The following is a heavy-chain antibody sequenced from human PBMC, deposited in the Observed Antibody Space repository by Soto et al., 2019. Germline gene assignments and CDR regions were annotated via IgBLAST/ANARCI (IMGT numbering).Heavy chain of an antibody. J-gene: IGHJ5*02. Sequence: SETLSLTCSVSGVSITGSYWSWIRQPPGKTLEWIGYVYHSGTTTYNPSLKSRVSISVDTSKNQFSLRLTSVIAADTAVYYCARVRDWFDPWGQGTLVTVSS. CDR3: ARVRDWFDP. CDR1: GVSITGSY. D-gene: IGHD3-3*01. CDR2: VYHSGTT. V-gene: IGHV4-59*01.